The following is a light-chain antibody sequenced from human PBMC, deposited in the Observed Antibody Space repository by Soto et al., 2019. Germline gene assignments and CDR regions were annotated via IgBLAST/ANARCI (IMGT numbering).Light chain of an antibody. CDR3: SSFAGNTNLV. CDR2: EVS. V-gene: IGLV2-8*01. Sequence: QSALTQPPSASGSPGQSVTISCTGTSSDVGGYNYVSWYQQHPGKAPKLMISEVSKRPSGVPDRFSGSKSGNTASLTVSGLQAEDEADDSCSSFAGNTNLVFGGGTNLTVL. CDR1: SSDVGGYNY. J-gene: IGLJ2*01.